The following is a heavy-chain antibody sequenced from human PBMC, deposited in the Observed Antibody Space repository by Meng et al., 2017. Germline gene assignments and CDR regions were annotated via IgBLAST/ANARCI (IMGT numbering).Heavy chain of an antibody. CDR3: ARGGYSSGVRVRHWFDP. D-gene: IGHD6-25*01. CDR2: INARRAGT. J-gene: IGHJ5*02. CDR1: RYTISCYC. Sequence: VKRVRYGSEGRKHRPHAKFSGMPIRYTISCYCVYGVRQGHVQGLKWRREINARRAGTSHAQMFWGRVTMSRATSISTAYMELSRLRSDDTAVYYCARGGYSSGVRVRHWFDPGGQGTLVTVSS. V-gene: IGHV1-2*02.